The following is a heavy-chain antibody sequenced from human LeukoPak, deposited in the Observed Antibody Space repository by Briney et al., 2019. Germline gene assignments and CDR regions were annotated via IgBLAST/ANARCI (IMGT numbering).Heavy chain of an antibody. Sequence: GGSLRLSCAASGFTFSIYAMSWVRPAPGKGLQWVSSITSRGESTWYVDSVKGRFTITRDNSENTLYLQMHSLRAEDTAVYCCARDRPNYYGSDGHYYRRDGDYWGRGTLVSVSS. CDR1: GFTFSIYA. J-gene: IGHJ4*02. CDR3: ARDRPNYYGSDGHYYRRDGDY. CDR2: ITSRGEST. D-gene: IGHD3-22*01. V-gene: IGHV3-23*01.